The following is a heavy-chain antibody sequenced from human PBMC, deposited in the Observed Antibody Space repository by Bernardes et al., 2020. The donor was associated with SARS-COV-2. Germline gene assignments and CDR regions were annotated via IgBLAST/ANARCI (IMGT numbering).Heavy chain of an antibody. V-gene: IGHV3-74*01. CDR1: GFTFSDYW. J-gene: IGHJ4*02. CDR2: INTDGSTT. D-gene: IGHD4-17*01. Sequence: GSLRLSCATSGFTFSDYWMHWVRQAPGEGLVWVSRINTDGSTTNYADSVTGRFTISRDNARNTVYLQMNSLRAEDTAVYYCARAGDYRFTYWGQGNLVTVSS. CDR3: ARAGDYRFTY.